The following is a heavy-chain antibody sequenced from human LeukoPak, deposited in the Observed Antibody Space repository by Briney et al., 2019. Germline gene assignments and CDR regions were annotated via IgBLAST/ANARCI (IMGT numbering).Heavy chain of an antibody. V-gene: IGHV1-46*01. J-gene: IGHJ4*02. CDR3: ARATRSITIFGVVISGADHEGKRDFFDY. D-gene: IGHD3-3*01. CDR1: GYTFTSYY. CDR2: INPSGGST. Sequence: ASVKVSCKASGYTFTSYYMHWVRRAPGQGLEWMGIINPSGGSTSYAQKFQGRVTMTRDMSTSTVYMELSSLRSEDTAVYYCARATRSITIFGVVISGADHEGKRDFFDYWGQGTLVTVSS.